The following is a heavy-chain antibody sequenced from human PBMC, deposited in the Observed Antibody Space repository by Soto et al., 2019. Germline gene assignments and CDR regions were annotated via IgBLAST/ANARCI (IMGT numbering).Heavy chain of an antibody. D-gene: IGHD4-17*01. CDR1: GGSISSSSYY. CDR3: ARHAKPPTRAHYYYYYMDV. V-gene: IGHV4-39*01. Sequence: SETLSLTCTVSGGSISSSSYYWGWIRQPPGKGLEWIGSIYYSGSTYYNPSLKSRVTISVDTSKNQFSLKLSSVTAADTAVYYCARHAKPPTRAHYYYYYMDVWGKGTTVTVSS. CDR2: IYYSGST. J-gene: IGHJ6*03.